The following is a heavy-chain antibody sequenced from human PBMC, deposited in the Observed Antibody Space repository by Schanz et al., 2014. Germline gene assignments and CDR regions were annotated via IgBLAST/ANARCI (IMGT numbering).Heavy chain of an antibody. J-gene: IGHJ4*02. V-gene: IGHV3-23*04. Sequence: VFLAESGGGVVQPGGSLRLSCAASGFTFSSYAMSWVRQAPGKGLEWVSAISGSGGSTYYADSVKGRFTISRDNSKNTLYLQINNLRAEDTAVYYCAYYDVLTGFDYWGQGTQVTVSS. CDR1: GFTFSSYA. D-gene: IGHD3-9*01. CDR3: AYYDVLTGFDY. CDR2: ISGSGGST.